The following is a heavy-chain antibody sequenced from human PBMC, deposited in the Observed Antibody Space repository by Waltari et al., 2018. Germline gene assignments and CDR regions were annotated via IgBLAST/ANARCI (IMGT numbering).Heavy chain of an antibody. V-gene: IGHV4-39*07. D-gene: IGHD3-3*01. CDR2: ISYSGTT. Sequence: QLQLQESGPGLVKPSETLSLTCTVSGGSISSGSYYWGWIRQPPGKGLESIGYISYSGTTYDNLALKMRVTMSVDTSRDQYSLSLRSVAAADTAVYYCARYYGNGEGWLDPWGQGTLVTVSS. J-gene: IGHJ5*02. CDR1: GGSISSGSYY. CDR3: ARYYGNGEGWLDP.